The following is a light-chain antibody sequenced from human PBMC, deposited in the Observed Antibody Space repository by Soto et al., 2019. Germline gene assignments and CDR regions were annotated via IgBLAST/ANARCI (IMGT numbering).Light chain of an antibody. CDR2: DVS. CDR3: SSYTSSSTRDVV. J-gene: IGLJ2*01. V-gene: IGLV2-14*01. CDR1: SSDVGGYNY. Sequence: QSALTQPASVSGSPGQSITISCTGTSSDVGGYNYVSWYQQHPGKAPKLIIYDVSNRPSGVSNRFSGSKSGNTASLSISGLQDEDEADYYCSSYTSSSTRDVVFGGGTKLTVL.